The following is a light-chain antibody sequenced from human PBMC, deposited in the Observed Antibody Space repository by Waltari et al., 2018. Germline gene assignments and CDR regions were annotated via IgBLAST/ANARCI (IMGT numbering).Light chain of an antibody. V-gene: IGLV3-21*04. CDR3: LVWHSTIDHQGV. J-gene: IGLJ2*01. CDR2: YDS. CDR1: NIGSKS. Sequence: SYVVTQSPSVSVAPGETARITCWGDNIGSKSGHWYQQRPGQAPVLVISYDSDRPSGIPERFSGSNSGNTATLTISWVEAEDEADYYCLVWHSTIDHQGVFGGGTKLTVL.